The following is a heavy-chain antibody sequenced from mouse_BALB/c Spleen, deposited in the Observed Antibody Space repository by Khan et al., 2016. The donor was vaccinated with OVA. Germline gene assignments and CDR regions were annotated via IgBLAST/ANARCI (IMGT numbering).Heavy chain of an antibody. Sequence: EVELVESGGDVVKPGGSLKLSCAASGFTFSTYGMSWVRQTPDKRLEWVANVSTGGHYTYNPDTVKGRFTISRDNAKDTLYLQMSSLKSEDTAMFYWARLAYFYYSEGFAYWGQGTLVTVSA. D-gene: IGHD2-13*01. V-gene: IGHV5-6*02. J-gene: IGHJ3*01. CDR3: ARLAYFYYSEGFAY. CDR1: GFTFSTYG. CDR2: VSTGGHYT.